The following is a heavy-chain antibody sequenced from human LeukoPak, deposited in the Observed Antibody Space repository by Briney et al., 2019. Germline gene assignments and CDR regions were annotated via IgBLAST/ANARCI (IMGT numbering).Heavy chain of an antibody. CDR2: IRYDGSNK. J-gene: IGHJ4*02. D-gene: IGHD4-23*01. CDR1: GFTFSSYG. V-gene: IGHV3-30*02. CDR3: AKDYGGNSFYFDY. Sequence: GGSLRLSCAASGFTFSSYGMHWVRQAPGKGLEWVAFIRYDGSNKYYADSVKGRFTISRDNSKNTLYLQMNSLRAEDTAVYYCAKDYGGNSFYFDYWGQGTLVTVSS.